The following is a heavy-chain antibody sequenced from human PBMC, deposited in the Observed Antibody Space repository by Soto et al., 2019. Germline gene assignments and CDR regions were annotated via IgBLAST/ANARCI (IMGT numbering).Heavy chain of an antibody. Sequence: GASVKVSCKASGYTFTSYAMHWVLQAPGQRLEWMGWINTYNGNTKYAQKFQGRVTMTTDTSTSTAYMELSSLRSDDTAVYYCARVLDLYVQLERTWFDPWGQGTLVTVSS. CDR2: INTYNGNT. J-gene: IGHJ5*02. V-gene: IGHV1-3*04. CDR3: ARVLDLYVQLERTWFDP. CDR1: GYTFTSYA. D-gene: IGHD1-1*01.